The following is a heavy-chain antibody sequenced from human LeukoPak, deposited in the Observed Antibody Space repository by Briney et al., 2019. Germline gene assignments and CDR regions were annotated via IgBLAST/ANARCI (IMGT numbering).Heavy chain of an antibody. D-gene: IGHD4-17*01. Sequence: PGGSLRLSCAASGFTFSSYGMHWVRQAPGKGLEWVAVISYDGSNKYYADSVKGRFTISRDNFKNTLYLQMNSLRAEDTAVYYCAKDGHREKTVTTDFQHWGQGTLVTVSS. CDR1: GFTFSSYG. V-gene: IGHV3-30*18. J-gene: IGHJ1*01. CDR3: AKDGHREKTVTTDFQH. CDR2: ISYDGSNK.